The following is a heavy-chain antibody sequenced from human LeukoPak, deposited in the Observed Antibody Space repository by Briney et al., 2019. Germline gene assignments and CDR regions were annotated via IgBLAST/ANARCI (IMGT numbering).Heavy chain of an antibody. J-gene: IGHJ4*02. CDR2: IKQDGSEK. D-gene: IGHD4-17*01. V-gene: IGHV3-7*05. Sequence: PGGSLRLSCAASGFTFNTFWMTWLRQAPGKGPEWVANIKQDGSEKDYLDSVKGRFTISRDNARNSLYLQMNSLWAEDTAVYYCARIGRDYGDYFDYWGQGTLVTVSS. CDR3: ARIGRDYGDYFDY. CDR1: GFTFNTFW.